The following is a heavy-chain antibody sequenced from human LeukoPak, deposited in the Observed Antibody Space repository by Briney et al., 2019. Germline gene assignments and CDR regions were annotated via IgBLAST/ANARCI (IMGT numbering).Heavy chain of an antibody. CDR1: AGSISSSSYY. D-gene: IGHD3-3*01. J-gene: IGHJ4*02. CDR3: ARSGYPGRLLDY. V-gene: IGHV4-39*07. CDR2: IYYSGST. Sequence: PSETLSLTCTVSAGSISSSSYYWDWIRQPPGKGLEWIGSIYYSGSTYYNPSPKTRVTRSGDTSKTQFSLKLSSVTAADTAVYYCARSGYPGRLLDYWGQGTLVTVSS.